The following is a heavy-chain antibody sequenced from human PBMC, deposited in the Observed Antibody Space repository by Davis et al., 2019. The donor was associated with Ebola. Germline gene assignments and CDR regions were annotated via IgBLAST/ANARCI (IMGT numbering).Heavy chain of an antibody. D-gene: IGHD3-3*01. Sequence: SVQVSCKASGGTFSSYAISWVRQAPGPGLEWMGGIIPIFGTANYAQKFQGTVTITADESTSTAYMELSSLRSDDTAVYYCARGLDFWSGYYPYYFDYWGQGTLVTVSS. CDR2: IIPIFGTA. CDR3: ARGLDFWSGYYPYYFDY. J-gene: IGHJ4*02. V-gene: IGHV1-69*13. CDR1: GGTFSSYA.